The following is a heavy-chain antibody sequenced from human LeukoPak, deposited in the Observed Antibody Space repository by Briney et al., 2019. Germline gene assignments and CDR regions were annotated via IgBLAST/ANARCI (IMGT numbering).Heavy chain of an antibody. CDR3: AKIPRRVRGVITDY. D-gene: IGHD3-10*01. Sequence: LPGGSLRLSCAASGFTFSRYAMSWVRQAPGKGLEWVSAISGSGGSTYYADSVKGRFTISRDNSKNTLYLQMNSLRAEDTAVYYCAKIPRRVRGVITDYWGQGTLVTVSS. CDR1: GFTFSRYA. CDR2: ISGSGGST. J-gene: IGHJ4*02. V-gene: IGHV3-23*01.